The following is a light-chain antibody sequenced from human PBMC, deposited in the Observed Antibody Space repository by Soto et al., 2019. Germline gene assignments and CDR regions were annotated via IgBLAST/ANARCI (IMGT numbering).Light chain of an antibody. J-gene: IGLJ2*01. V-gene: IGLV2-14*01. CDR1: SSDVGGYNY. CDR3: SSYTSSSTVV. CDR2: DVS. Sequence: QSALTQPASVSGSPGQSITISCTGTSSDVGGYNYVSWYQQHPGKAPKLMIYDVSNRPSGVSNRFSGSKSGNTASQTISGLQAEDEADYYCSSYTSSSTVVFAGGTKLTVL.